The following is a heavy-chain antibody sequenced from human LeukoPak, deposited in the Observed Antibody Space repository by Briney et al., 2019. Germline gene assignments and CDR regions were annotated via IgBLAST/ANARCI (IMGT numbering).Heavy chain of an antibody. J-gene: IGHJ4*02. CDR3: ARENWKAPFDY. Sequence: ASVKVSCKASGGTFTSYYMHWVRQAPGQGLEWMGIINPSGGSTSYAQKFQGRVTMTRDMSTSTVYMELSSLRSEDTAVYYCARENWKAPFDYWGQGTLVTVSS. CDR1: GGTFTSYY. CDR2: INPSGGST. D-gene: IGHD1-1*01. V-gene: IGHV1-46*01.